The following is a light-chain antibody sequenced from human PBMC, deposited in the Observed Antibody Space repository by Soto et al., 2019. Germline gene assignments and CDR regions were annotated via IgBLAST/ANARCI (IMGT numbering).Light chain of an antibody. J-gene: IGKJ2*01. CDR1: RSFGSW. Sequence: DIQMTQSPSTLSASVGDTVTITCRASRSFGSWLAWYQQKPGQPPKLLIYDISSLEYGVPSRFRGSGSGTEFTLTISSLQPDDFATYYCQPYNISPSTFGQGTRLDIK. CDR2: DIS. CDR3: QPYNISPST. V-gene: IGKV1-5*01.